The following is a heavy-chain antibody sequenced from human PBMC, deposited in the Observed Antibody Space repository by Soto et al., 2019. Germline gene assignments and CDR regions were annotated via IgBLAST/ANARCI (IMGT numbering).Heavy chain of an antibody. J-gene: IGHJ6*02. Sequence: SVKVSCKASGGTFSSYAISWVRQAPGQGLEWMGGIIPIFGTANYAQKFQGRVTITADESTSTAYMELSSLRSEDTAVYYCARDWAYYDFWSGYPALRYYYGMDVWGQGTTVT. D-gene: IGHD3-3*01. CDR2: IIPIFGTA. V-gene: IGHV1-69*13. CDR1: GGTFSSYA. CDR3: ARDWAYYDFWSGYPALRYYYGMDV.